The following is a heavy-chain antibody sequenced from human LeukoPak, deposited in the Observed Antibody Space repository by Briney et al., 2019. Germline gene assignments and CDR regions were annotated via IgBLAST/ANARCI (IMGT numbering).Heavy chain of an antibody. CDR3: ARMGRRGYFDY. Sequence: KPSETLSLTCTVSGGSISSYYWSWIRQPPGKGLEWIGYIYYSGSTNYNPSLKSRVTISVDTSKNQFSLNLSSVTAADTAVYYCARMGRRGYFDYWGQGTLVTVSS. D-gene: IGHD1-26*01. J-gene: IGHJ4*02. CDR2: IYYSGST. CDR1: GGSISSYY. V-gene: IGHV4-59*01.